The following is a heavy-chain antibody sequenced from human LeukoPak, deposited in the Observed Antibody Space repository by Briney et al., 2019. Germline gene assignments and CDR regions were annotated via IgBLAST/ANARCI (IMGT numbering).Heavy chain of an antibody. D-gene: IGHD3-22*01. J-gene: IGHJ1*01. CDR3: ARAPSEIGGYYPEYFRH. CDR1: GFTFSSYW. Sequence: GGSLRLSCAASGFTFSSYWMHWVRQAPGKGLVWVSRINSDGKTNYVDSVKGRFTISRDNAKNTVSLQMNSLRAEDTGVYYCARAPSEIGGYYPEYFRHWGQGTLVTVSS. V-gene: IGHV3-74*01. CDR2: INSDGKT.